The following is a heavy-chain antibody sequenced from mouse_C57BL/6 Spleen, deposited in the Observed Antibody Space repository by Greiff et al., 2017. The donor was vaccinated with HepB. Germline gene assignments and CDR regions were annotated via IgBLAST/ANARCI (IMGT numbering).Heavy chain of an antibody. D-gene: IGHD2-1*01. Sequence: VQLQQSGAELVQPGASVKLSCTASGFNIQDYYMHWVKQRTEQGLEWIGRLDPEDGETKYAPKFQGKATITADTTSNTAYLQLSSLTSEDTGVYDCGRDGNWRFAYWGQGTLVTVSA. V-gene: IGHV14-2*01. J-gene: IGHJ3*01. CDR1: GFNIQDYY. CDR3: GRDGNWRFAY. CDR2: LDPEDGET.